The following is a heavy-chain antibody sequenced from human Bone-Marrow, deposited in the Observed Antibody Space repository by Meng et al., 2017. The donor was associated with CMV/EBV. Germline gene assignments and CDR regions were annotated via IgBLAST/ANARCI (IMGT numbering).Heavy chain of an antibody. J-gene: IGHJ5*02. CDR3: ATETSGGTKRGWFDP. CDR1: GGTFSSYT. CDR2: IIPILGIA. Sequence: SGGTFSSYTISWVRQAPGQGLEWMGRIIPILGIANYAQKFQGRVTITADKSTSTAYMELSSLRSEDTAVYYCATETSGGTKRGWFDPWGQGTLVTVSS. V-gene: IGHV1-69*02. D-gene: IGHD2-15*01.